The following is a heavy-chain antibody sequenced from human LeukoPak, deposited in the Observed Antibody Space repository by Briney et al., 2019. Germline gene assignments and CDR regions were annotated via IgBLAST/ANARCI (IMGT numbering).Heavy chain of an antibody. D-gene: IGHD1-26*01. CDR2: INHSGST. CDR3: ARALLVGATKYYFDY. Sequence: PSETPSLTCAVYGGSFSGYYWSWIRQPPGKGLEWIGEINHSGSTNYNPSLKSRVTISVDTSKNQFSLKLSSVTAADTAVYYCARALLVGATKYYFDYWGQGTLVTVSS. V-gene: IGHV4-34*01. CDR1: GGSFSGYY. J-gene: IGHJ4*02.